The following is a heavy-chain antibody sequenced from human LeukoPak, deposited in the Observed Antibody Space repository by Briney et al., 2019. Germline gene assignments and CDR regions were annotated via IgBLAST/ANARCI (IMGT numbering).Heavy chain of an antibody. Sequence: GGSLRLSCAASGFTFSDYYMSWIRQAPGKGLEWISYISSSGNSVYYAGSVKGRFTISRDNAKNSVYLQMNSLRAEDTAVYYCAREPKGVYYDSSGYYPLFDYWGQGTLVTVSS. CDR2: ISSSGNSV. CDR1: GFTFSDYY. D-gene: IGHD3-22*01. CDR3: AREPKGVYYDSSGYYPLFDY. V-gene: IGHV3-11*01. J-gene: IGHJ4*02.